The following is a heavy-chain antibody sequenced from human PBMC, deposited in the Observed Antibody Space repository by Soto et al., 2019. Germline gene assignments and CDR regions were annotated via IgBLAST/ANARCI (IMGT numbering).Heavy chain of an antibody. V-gene: IGHV3-23*01. CDR1: GFNFKNNA. CDR3: ARDQFGYSYGYHYYYYGMDV. J-gene: IGHJ6*02. D-gene: IGHD5-18*01. Sequence: GGSLRLSCTASGFNFKNNAMSWVRQAPGKGLEWVSGISGSGGSTYDADSVKGRFTISRDNSKNTLYPQMNSLRAEDTAVYYCARDQFGYSYGYHYYYYGMDVWGQGTTVTVSS. CDR2: ISGSGGST.